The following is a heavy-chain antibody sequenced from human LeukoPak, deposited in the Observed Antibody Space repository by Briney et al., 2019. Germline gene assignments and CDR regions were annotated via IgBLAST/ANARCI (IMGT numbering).Heavy chain of an antibody. D-gene: IGHD3-9*01. Sequence: GGSLRLSCAVSGFTFQTFGMHWVRQTPGKGLEWVALISFDGSYKYYTDSVKGRFTISRDNSKNTLYLQMDSLRVEDTAVYYCARGSRYDILTGYEGQESDYWGQGTLVTVSS. CDR2: ISFDGSYK. V-gene: IGHV3-30*03. CDR3: ARGSRYDILTGYEGQESDY. J-gene: IGHJ4*02. CDR1: GFTFQTFG.